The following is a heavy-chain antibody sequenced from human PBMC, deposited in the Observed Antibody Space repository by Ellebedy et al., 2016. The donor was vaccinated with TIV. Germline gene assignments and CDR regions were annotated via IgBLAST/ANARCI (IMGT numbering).Heavy chain of an antibody. CDR3: AKDVTLGGTAMGSAYYFDY. D-gene: IGHD1-1*01. CDR2: ISGSGGRT. CDR1: GFTFSKYS. J-gene: IGHJ4*02. V-gene: IGHV3-23*01. Sequence: GGSLRLSXAASGFTFSKYSMTWVRQAPGKGLEWVSFISGSGGRTYYADSVKGRFTISRNNSENTLYLQMNSLRAEDTAVYYCAKDVTLGGTAMGSAYYFDYWGQGTLATVSS.